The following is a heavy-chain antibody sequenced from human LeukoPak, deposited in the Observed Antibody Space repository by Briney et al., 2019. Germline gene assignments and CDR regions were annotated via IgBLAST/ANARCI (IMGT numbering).Heavy chain of an antibody. CDR3: ARYYDILTGYYSFDY. Sequence: SETLSLTCIVSGGSISSHYWSWIRQPPGKGLEWIGYIYFSGTTNYNPSLESRVTISVDTSKNQFSLKLSSVAAADTAVYYCARYYDILTGYYSFDYWGQGTLVTVSS. J-gene: IGHJ4*02. CDR1: GGSISSHY. V-gene: IGHV4-59*11. D-gene: IGHD3-9*01. CDR2: IYFSGTT.